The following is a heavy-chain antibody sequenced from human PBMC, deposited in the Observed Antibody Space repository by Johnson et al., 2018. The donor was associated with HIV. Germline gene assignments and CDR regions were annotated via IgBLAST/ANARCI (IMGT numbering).Heavy chain of an antibody. D-gene: IGHD6-13*01. V-gene: IGHV3-33*08. CDR3: AKVSSQSSSWYDAFDM. J-gene: IGHJ3*02. CDR1: GFTFSSYA. Sequence: QEQLVESGGGVVQPGRSLRLSCAASGFTFSSYAMHWVRQAPGKGLEWVAVIWYDGSNKYYADSVKGRFTISRDNSKNTLYLQMNSLRAEDTAVYYCAKVSSQSSSWYDAFDMWGQGTMVTVAS. CDR2: IWYDGSNK.